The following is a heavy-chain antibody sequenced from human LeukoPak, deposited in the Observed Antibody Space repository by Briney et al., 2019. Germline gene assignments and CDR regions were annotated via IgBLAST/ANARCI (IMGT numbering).Heavy chain of an antibody. CDR3: ATGAGDWFDP. V-gene: IGHV4-59*01. CDR1: GGSISSYY. Sequence: SETLSLTCTVSGGSISSYYCNWIRQPPGKGLEWIGYIYYIGSTNYNPSLKSRVTISVETSKNQFSLKLNSVTAADTAVYYCATGAGDWFDPWGQGTLVTVSS. CDR2: IYYIGST. J-gene: IGHJ5*02.